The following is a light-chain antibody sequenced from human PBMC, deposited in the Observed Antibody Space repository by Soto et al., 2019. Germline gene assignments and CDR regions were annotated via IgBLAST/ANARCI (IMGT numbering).Light chain of an antibody. CDR1: SSDVGGYNY. CDR3: SSYAGSNNFVV. CDR2: EVT. Sequence: QSALTQPPSASGSHGQSVTISCTGTSSDVGGYNYVSWYQQHPGKAPKLMIYEVTKRPSGVPDRFSGSKSGNTASLTVSGLQAEDEAEYYCSSYAGSNNFVVFGGGTKLTVL. J-gene: IGLJ2*01. V-gene: IGLV2-8*01.